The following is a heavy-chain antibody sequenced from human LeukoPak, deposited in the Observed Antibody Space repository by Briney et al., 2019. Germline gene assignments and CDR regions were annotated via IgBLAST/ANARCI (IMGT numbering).Heavy chain of an antibody. V-gene: IGHV4-39*01. J-gene: IGHJ3*02. CDR1: GGSISSSYYY. D-gene: IGHD6-19*01. Sequence: SETLSLTCTVSGGSISSSYYYWGWIRQPPGKGLEWIGSIYYSGSTYYNPSLRSRVTISVDTSKNQFSLKLSSVTAADAAVYYCARHLIAVAGTGSVFDIWGQGTTVTVSS. CDR2: IYYSGST. CDR3: ARHLIAVAGTGSVFDI.